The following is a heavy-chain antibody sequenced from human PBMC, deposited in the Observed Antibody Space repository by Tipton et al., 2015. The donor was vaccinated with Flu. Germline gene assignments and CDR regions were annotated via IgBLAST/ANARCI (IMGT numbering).Heavy chain of an antibody. V-gene: IGHV4-31*03. D-gene: IGHD3-22*01. J-gene: IGHJ5*02. CDR3: ARDSGYYSTWFDP. Sequence: TLSLTCTVSGGSISSGDYYWSWIRQHPGKGLEWIGHIYYSGSTYYNPSLQSRVIISGDTSKNQFSLKLTSVTAADTALYYCARDSGYYSTWFDPWGQGTLVTVSS. CDR2: IYYSGST. CDR1: GGSISSGDYY.